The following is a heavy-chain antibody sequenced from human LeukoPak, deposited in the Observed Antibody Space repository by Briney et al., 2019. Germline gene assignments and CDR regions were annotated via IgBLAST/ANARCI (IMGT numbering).Heavy chain of an antibody. CDR2: ISSSGSTI. J-gene: IGHJ4*02. V-gene: IGHV3-48*03. CDR3: ARAKITMVRGADY. Sequence: PGGSLRLSCAASGFTFSSYEMNWVRQAPGKGLEWVSYISSSGSTIYYADSVKGRFTISRDNAKNSLYLQMNSLRAEDTAVYYCARAKITMVRGADYWGRGTLVTVSS. CDR1: GFTFSSYE. D-gene: IGHD3-10*01.